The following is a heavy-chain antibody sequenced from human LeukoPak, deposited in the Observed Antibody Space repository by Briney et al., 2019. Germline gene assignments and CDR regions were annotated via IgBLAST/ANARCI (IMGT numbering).Heavy chain of an antibody. CDR2: INPSGGST. Sequence: ASVKVSCKASGYTFTSYYMHWVRQAPGQGLERMGIINPSGGSTSYAQKFQGRVTMTRDTSTSTVYMELSSLRSEDTAVYYCARDSHSRSITMILAFYYFDYWGQGTLVTVSS. J-gene: IGHJ4*02. CDR3: ARDSHSRSITMILAFYYFDY. D-gene: IGHD3-22*01. CDR1: GYTFTSYY. V-gene: IGHV1-46*01.